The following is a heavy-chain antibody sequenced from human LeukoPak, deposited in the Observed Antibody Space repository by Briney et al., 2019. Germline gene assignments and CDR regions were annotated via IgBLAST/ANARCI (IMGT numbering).Heavy chain of an antibody. CDR2: ISESGFTT. CDR1: GFTFSSYA. D-gene: IGHD6-19*01. CDR3: AKKIPGIAVAGARFDP. Sequence: SGGSLRLSCAASGFTFSSYAMSGVRQAPGEGLEWVSVISESGFTTFYADSVKGRFTSSRDNSENTLYLQMNSLTAEDTAVYYCAKKIPGIAVAGARFDPWGQGTRVTVSS. J-gene: IGHJ5*02. V-gene: IGHV3-23*01.